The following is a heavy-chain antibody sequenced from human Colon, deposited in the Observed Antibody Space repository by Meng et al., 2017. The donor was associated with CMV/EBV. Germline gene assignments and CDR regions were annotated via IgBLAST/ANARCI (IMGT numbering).Heavy chain of an antibody. CDR3: ARVYGSGSPYDY. CDR1: GGSISSGDYY. V-gene: IGHV4-30-4*08. CDR2: IYYSGST. Sequence: SLSLTCTVSGGSISSGDYYWSWIRQPPGKGLEWIGYIYYSGSTYYNPSLKSRVTISVDTSKNQFSLKLSSVTAADTAVYYCARVYGSGSPYDYWGQGTLVTVSS. D-gene: IGHD3-10*01. J-gene: IGHJ4*02.